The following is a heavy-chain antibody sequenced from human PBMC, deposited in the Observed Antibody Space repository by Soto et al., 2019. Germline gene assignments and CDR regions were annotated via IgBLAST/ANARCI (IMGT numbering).Heavy chain of an antibody. J-gene: IGHJ5*02. D-gene: IGHD1-26*01. Sequence: SETLSLTCTVSCGSIISGDYYWSWIRQPPGKGLEWIGYIYYIGSTNYNPSLKIRVTISVDTSKNQFSLKLSSVTAADTAVYYCARDRGLGAHNWFDPWGQGTLVTVSS. CDR3: ARDRGLGAHNWFDP. V-gene: IGHV4-61*08. CDR2: IYYIGST. CDR1: CGSIISGDYY.